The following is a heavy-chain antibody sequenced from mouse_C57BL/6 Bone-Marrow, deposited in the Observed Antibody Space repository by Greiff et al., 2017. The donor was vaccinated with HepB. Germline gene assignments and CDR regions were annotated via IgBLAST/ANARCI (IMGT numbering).Heavy chain of an antibody. CDR3: ARHENGGFAY. Sequence: VKLEESGGGLVQPGGSLKLSCAASGFTFSDYYMYWVRQTPEKRLEWVAYISNGGGSTYYPDTVKGRFTISRDNAKNTLYLQMSRLKSEDTAMYYCARHENGGFAYWGQGTLVTVSA. V-gene: IGHV5-12*01. CDR2: ISNGGGST. CDR1: GFTFSDYY. J-gene: IGHJ3*01.